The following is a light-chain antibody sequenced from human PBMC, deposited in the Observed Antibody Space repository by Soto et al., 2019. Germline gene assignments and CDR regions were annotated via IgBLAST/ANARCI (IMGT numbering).Light chain of an antibody. Sequence: DIQMTQSPSTLPASVGDRVTITCRASQSISNWLAWYQQKPGTAPKLLIYHASTLESGVPSRFSGSGSGTEFALSYSGRQRDGFATYSWQQYNSYSFGQGTKVEMK. V-gene: IGKV1-5*01. J-gene: IGKJ1*01. CDR1: QSISNW. CDR2: HAS. CDR3: QQYNSYS.